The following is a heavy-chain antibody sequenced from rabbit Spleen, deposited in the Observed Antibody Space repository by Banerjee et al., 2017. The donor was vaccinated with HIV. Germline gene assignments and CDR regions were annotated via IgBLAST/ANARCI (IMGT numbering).Heavy chain of an antibody. D-gene: IGHD8-1*01. V-gene: IGHV1S45*01. Sequence: QEQLVESGGGLVQPEGSLTLTCTASGFDFFNTYSMSWVRQAPGRGLEWIGRVGSGSNGGTLYASWAKGRFTISKTSSTTVTLQMNSLTAADTATYFCGRYGGGSGNGMDLWGPGTLVTVS. CDR2: VGSGSNGGT. J-gene: IGHJ6*01. CDR1: GFDFFNTYS. CDR3: GRYGGGSGNGMDL.